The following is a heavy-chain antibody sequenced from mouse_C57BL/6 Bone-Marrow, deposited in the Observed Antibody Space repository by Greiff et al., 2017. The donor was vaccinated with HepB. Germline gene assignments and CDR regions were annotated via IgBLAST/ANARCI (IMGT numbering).Heavy chain of an antibody. D-gene: IGHD2-10*01. Sequence: DVHLVESEGGLVQPGSSMKLSCTASGFTFSDYYMAWVRQVPEKGLEWVANINYDGSSTYYLDSLKSRFIISRDNAKNILYLQMSSLKSEDTATYYCARSSYYGSFAYWGQGTLVTVSA. CDR2: INYDGSST. CDR3: ARSSYYGSFAY. CDR1: GFTFSDYY. J-gene: IGHJ3*01. V-gene: IGHV5-16*01.